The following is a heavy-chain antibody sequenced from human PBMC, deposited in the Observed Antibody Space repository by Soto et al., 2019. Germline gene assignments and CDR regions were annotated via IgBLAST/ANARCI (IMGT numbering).Heavy chain of an antibody. CDR3: AAVHGSGSQAYYYYGMDV. J-gene: IGHJ6*02. V-gene: IGHV1-2*02. Sequence: ASVKVSCKPSGYTFTAYYIHWVRQAPGQGLEWMGWVDPNSGDTRDAQNFQGRVTMTRDTSTSTAYMELSWLRSEDTAVYYCAAVHGSGSQAYYYYGMDVWGQGTTVTVS. CDR1: GYTFTAYY. D-gene: IGHD3-10*01. CDR2: VDPNSGDT.